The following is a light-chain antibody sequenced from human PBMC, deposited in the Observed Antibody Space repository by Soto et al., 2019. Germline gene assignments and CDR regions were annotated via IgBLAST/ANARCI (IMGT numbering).Light chain of an antibody. V-gene: IGKV1-5*03. CDR3: QQYKTFTYT. Sequence: DIQMSQSPATLSASVGDRVTITCRASQSLARWLAWYQQKPAKAPKLLSYRASSLESGVPSSFSGSGSGTGVTLTISSLQPDDFATYYCQQYKTFTYTFAQGTKLEIK. CDR1: QSLARW. J-gene: IGKJ2*01. CDR2: RAS.